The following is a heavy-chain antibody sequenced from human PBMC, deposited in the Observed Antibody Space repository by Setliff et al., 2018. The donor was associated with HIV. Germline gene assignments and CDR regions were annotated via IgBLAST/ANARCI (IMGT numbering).Heavy chain of an antibody. Sequence: PSETLSLTCTVSGGSISSYYWSWIRQPPGKGLEWIGYIYTSGSTNYNPSLKSRVPISVDTSKNQFSLKLSSVTAADTAVYYCARRSPGGGYYMDVWGKGTTVTVSS. V-gene: IGHV4-4*09. CDR3: ARRSPGGGYYMDV. D-gene: IGHD3-16*01. J-gene: IGHJ6*03. CDR2: IYTSGST. CDR1: GGSISSYY.